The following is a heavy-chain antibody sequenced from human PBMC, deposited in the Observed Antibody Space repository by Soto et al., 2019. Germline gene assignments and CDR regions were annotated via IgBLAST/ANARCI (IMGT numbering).Heavy chain of an antibody. CDR2: IHHSGST. CDR1: GASISSSDW. Sequence: QVQLQESGPGLVKPSGTLSLTCAVSGASISSSDWWTWVRQPPGKGLEWIAEIHHSGSTNHNPSLKSRVTISGDKSKNQFSLRLSSVTAADTAVYYCARGLVVAPAALALDYWGQGTLVTVSS. J-gene: IGHJ4*02. V-gene: IGHV4-4*02. CDR3: ARGLVVAPAALALDY. D-gene: IGHD2-2*01.